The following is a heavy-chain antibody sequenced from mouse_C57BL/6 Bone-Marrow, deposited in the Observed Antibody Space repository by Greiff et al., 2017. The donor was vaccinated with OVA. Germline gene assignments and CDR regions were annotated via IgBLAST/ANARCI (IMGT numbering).Heavy chain of an antibody. Sequence: QVQLQQPGAELVMPGASVKLSCKASGYTFTSYWMHWVKQRPGQGLEWIGEIDPSDSYTNYNQKFKGKSTLTVDKSSSTAYMQLSSLTSEDSAVYYCARGGLPLDYWGQGTTLTVSS. J-gene: IGHJ2*01. CDR3: ARGGLPLDY. CDR1: GYTFTSYW. CDR2: IDPSDSYT. V-gene: IGHV1-69*01. D-gene: IGHD2-4*01.